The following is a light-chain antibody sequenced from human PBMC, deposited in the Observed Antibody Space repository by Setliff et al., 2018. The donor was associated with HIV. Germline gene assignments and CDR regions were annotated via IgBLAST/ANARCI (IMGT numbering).Light chain of an antibody. CDR2: HVN. V-gene: IGLV2-14*01. Sequence: QSALAQPASVSGSPGQSITIPCTGTRSDVGGYNYVSWYQQHPGKAPKLMIYHVNKRPSGFSHRFSGSKSGNTASLTISGLQAEDEADYYCSSYTTSTFDVGFGGGTKVTVL. CDR3: SSYTTSTFDVG. CDR1: RSDVGGYNY. J-gene: IGLJ2*01.